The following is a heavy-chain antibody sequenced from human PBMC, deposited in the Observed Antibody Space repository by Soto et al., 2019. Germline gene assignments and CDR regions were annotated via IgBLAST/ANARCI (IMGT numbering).Heavy chain of an antibody. Sequence: SETLSLTCAVYGGSFSGYYWSWIRQPPGKGLEWIGEINHSGSTNYNPSLKSRVTISVDTSKNQFSLKLSSVTAADTAVYYCASLKVAGTVDYWGQGTLVTVSS. D-gene: IGHD2-15*01. V-gene: IGHV4-34*01. CDR3: ASLKVAGTVDY. CDR2: INHSGST. CDR1: GGSFSGYY. J-gene: IGHJ4*02.